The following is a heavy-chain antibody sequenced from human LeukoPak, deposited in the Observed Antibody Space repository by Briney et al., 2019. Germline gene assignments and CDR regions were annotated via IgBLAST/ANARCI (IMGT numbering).Heavy chain of an antibody. CDR1: GYTFTSYG. D-gene: IGHD3-22*01. Sequence: ASVKVSCKASGYTFTSYGISWVRQAPGQGLEWMGWISAYNGNTNYAQKLQGRVTLTRDMSTNTVYMKLSSLTSEDTAVYYCARTSSGYYAHFDLWGQGTLVTVS. J-gene: IGHJ4*02. CDR2: ISAYNGNT. V-gene: IGHV1-18*01. CDR3: ARTSSGYYAHFDL.